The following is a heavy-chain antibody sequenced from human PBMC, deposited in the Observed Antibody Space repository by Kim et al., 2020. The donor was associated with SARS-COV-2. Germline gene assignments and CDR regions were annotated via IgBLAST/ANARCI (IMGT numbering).Heavy chain of an antibody. V-gene: IGHV3-43*02. Sequence: GGSLRLSCAASGFTFGDYDMHWIRQAPGKGLGWVSLISGNGGSTYYADSVKGRFTISRDNTKNSLYLQMNSLRTEDTAVYYCAKGNWAKVGRRPITMIVVVIKRRGYQYYDGMDVRGTGNTVTVS. D-gene: IGHD3-22*01. J-gene: IGHJ6*04. CDR1: GFTFGDYD. CDR2: ISGNGGST. CDR3: AKGNWAKVGRRPITMIVVVIKRRGYQYYDGMDV.